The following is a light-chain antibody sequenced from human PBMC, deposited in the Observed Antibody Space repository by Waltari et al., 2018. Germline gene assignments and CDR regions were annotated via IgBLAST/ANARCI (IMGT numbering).Light chain of an antibody. J-gene: IGLJ1*01. Sequence: QSALTQPASVSGSPGQSITSSCTGTSSDVGNFNLVSWYQHHPDKVPKLIIYEVSKRPSGVSNHFSGSKSGNTASLTISGLRAEDEADYYCCSYAGSRTYVFGTGTKVTVL. CDR3: CSYAGSRTYV. CDR2: EVS. V-gene: IGLV2-23*02. CDR1: SSDVGNFNL.